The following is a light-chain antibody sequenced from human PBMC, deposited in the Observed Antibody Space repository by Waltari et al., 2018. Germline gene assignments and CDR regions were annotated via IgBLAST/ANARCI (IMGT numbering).Light chain of an antibody. V-gene: IGLV1-44*01. CDR1: SSNIGRNT. J-gene: IGLJ1*01. CDR2: SNN. CDR3: AVWDGSLNAYV. Sequence: QSVLTQPPSVSGTPGPRVTISCSGSSSNIGRNTVNWYQQLPGTAPKLLIYSNNQRPSGVPDRISGSRSGTSASLAVSGLQSEDEADYYCAVWDGSLNAYVFGAGTKVTVL.